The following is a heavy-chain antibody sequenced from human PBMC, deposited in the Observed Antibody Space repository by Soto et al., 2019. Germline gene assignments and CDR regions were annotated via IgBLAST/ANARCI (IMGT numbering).Heavy chain of an antibody. D-gene: IGHD3-10*01. CDR2: ISGSGGST. Sequence: GGSLRLSCAASGFTFSSYAMSWVRQAPGKGLEWVSAISGSGGSTYYADSVKGRFTISRDNSKNTLYLQMNSLRAEDTAVYYCAKAGWFGELSSYYYYYMDVWGKGTTVTVSS. V-gene: IGHV3-23*01. J-gene: IGHJ6*03. CDR1: GFTFSSYA. CDR3: AKAGWFGELSSYYYYYMDV.